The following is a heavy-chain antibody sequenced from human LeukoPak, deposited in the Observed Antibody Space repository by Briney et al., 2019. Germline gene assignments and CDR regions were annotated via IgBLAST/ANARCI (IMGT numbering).Heavy chain of an antibody. D-gene: IGHD3-22*01. CDR2: IYSGGST. V-gene: IGHV3-53*01. J-gene: IGHJ4*02. CDR1: GFTVSSNY. Sequence: SGGSLRLSCAASGFTVSSNYMSWVRQAPGKGLEWVSVIYSGGSTYYADSVKGRFTISRDNSKNTLYLQMNNLRAEDTAVYYCARDAGSSGYYYDYWGQGTLVTVSS. CDR3: ARDAGSSGYYYDY.